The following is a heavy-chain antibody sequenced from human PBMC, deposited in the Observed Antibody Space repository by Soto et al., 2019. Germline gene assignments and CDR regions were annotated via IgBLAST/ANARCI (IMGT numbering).Heavy chain of an antibody. D-gene: IGHD2-2*03. CDR1: GYTFTSYA. V-gene: IGHV1-3*01. Sequence: ASVKVSCKASGYTFTSYAMHWVRQAPGQRLEWMGWINAGNGNTKHSQKFQGRVTITRDTSASTAYMELSSLRSEDTAVYYCARGGGYCSSTSCPPYYYYYYMDVWGKGTTVTVSS. CDR3: ARGGGYCSSTSCPPYYYYYYMDV. CDR2: INAGNGNT. J-gene: IGHJ6*03.